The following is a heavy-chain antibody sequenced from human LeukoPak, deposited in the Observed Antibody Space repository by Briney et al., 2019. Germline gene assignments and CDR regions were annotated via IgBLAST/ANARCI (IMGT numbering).Heavy chain of an antibody. J-gene: IGHJ4*02. CDR3: ARGESHGSGSFDY. D-gene: IGHD3-10*01. V-gene: IGHV4-34*01. Sequence: PSETLSLTCAVYGGSFSGYYWSWIRQPPGKGLEWIGEINHSGSTNYNPSLKSRVTISVDTSKNQFSLKLSSVTAADTAVYYCARGESHGSGSFDYWGQGTLVTVFS. CDR1: GGSFSGYY. CDR2: INHSGST.